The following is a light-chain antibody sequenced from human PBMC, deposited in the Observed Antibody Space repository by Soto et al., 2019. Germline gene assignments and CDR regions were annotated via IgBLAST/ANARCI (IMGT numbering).Light chain of an antibody. Sequence: QSVLTQPPSASGTPGQRVSISCSGSNSNIGSKYVYWYQQLPGTAPKLLMYRNNQRPSGVPDRFSGSKSGTSASLAISGLRSEDVADYYCAAWDNNLGGPAFGGGTKVTVL. CDR3: AAWDNNLGGPA. CDR1: NSNIGSKY. CDR2: RNN. J-gene: IGLJ2*01. V-gene: IGLV1-47*01.